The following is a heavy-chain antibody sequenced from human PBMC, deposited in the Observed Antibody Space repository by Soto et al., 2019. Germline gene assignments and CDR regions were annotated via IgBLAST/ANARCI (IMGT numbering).Heavy chain of an antibody. CDR3: ASLSGHFDY. V-gene: IGHV4-59*01. CDR1: GGSISSYY. J-gene: IGHJ4*02. CDR2: IYYSGST. Sequence: ETLSLTCTVSGGSISSYYWSWIRQPPGKGLEWIGYIYYSGSTNYNPSLKSRVTISVDTSKNQFSLKLSSVTAADTAVYYCASLSGHFDYWGQGTLVTVSS. D-gene: IGHD6-19*01.